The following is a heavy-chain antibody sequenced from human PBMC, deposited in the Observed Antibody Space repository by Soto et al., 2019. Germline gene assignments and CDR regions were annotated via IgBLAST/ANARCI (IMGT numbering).Heavy chain of an antibody. CDR3: ACGIIVGCWYPYYFDY. CDR2: INAGNGNT. Sequence: ASVKVSCKAPGSSFIDYYIHWVRQAPGQRLEWMGWINAGNGNTKYSQKFQGRVSITRDTSASTAYMELSSLRSEDTAVYYCACGIIVGCWYPYYFDYWGQGTLVTVSS. D-gene: IGHD6-13*01. J-gene: IGHJ4*02. V-gene: IGHV1-3*01. CDR1: GSSFIDYY.